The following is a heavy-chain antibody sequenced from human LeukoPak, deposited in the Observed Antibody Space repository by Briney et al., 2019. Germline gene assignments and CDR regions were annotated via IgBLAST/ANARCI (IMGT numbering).Heavy chain of an antibody. J-gene: IGHJ5*02. CDR1: GGSISSYY. V-gene: IGHV4-59*01. Sequence: SETLSLTCSVSGGSISSYYWSWIRQPPGKGLEWIGYIYYSGRTNYNPSLKSRVTISVDTSKNQFSLTLSSVTAADTAVYYCARDLVDPTSGYDYSGWFDPWGQGTLVTVSS. D-gene: IGHD5-12*01. CDR3: ARDLVDPTSGYDYSGWFDP. CDR2: IYYSGRT.